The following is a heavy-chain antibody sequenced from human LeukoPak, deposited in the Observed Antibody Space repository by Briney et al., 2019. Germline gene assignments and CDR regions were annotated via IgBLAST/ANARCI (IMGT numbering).Heavy chain of an antibody. J-gene: IGHJ4*02. CDR1: GFTFSNHG. CDR2: ISPSGDTT. V-gene: IGHV3-23*01. Sequence: GGSLRLSCAASGFTFSNHGMNWVRQAPGKGLEWVSGISPSGDTTYYADSVKGRFTISRDNSKNTLYLQMNSLRAEDTAVYYCARRAGDYSHPYDYWGQGTLVTVSS. CDR3: ARRAGDYSHPYDY. D-gene: IGHD3-22*01.